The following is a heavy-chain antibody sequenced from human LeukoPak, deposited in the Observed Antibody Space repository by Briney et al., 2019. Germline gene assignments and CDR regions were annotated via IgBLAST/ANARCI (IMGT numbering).Heavy chain of an antibody. Sequence: RGGSLRLSCAASGFTFSTYGIHWVRQAPGKGLEWVALISNDGSSEYYADSLKGRFTISRDNSKNTLYLQINSLRPEDTAVYYCARDYYYGSGNYYNHALDYWGQGTLLTVSS. CDR1: GFTFSTYG. CDR2: ISNDGSSE. CDR3: ARDYYYGSGNYYNHALDY. J-gene: IGHJ4*02. D-gene: IGHD3-10*01. V-gene: IGHV3-30*04.